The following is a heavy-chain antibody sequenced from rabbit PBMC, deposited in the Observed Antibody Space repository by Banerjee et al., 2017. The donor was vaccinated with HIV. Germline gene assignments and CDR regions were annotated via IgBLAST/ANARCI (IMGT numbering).Heavy chain of an antibody. Sequence: QSLEESGGGLVQPEGSLALTCQASGFSLSSYYMCWVRQAPGKRLEWIGCIYTGSSGSTYYASWAKGRFTISKTSSTTVTLQMTSLTAADTATYFCAREYGGYGQMWGQGTLVTVS. D-gene: IGHD2-1*01. J-gene: IGHJ4*01. CDR3: AREYGGYGQM. V-gene: IGHV1S40*01. CDR2: IYTGSSGST. CDR1: GFSLSSYY.